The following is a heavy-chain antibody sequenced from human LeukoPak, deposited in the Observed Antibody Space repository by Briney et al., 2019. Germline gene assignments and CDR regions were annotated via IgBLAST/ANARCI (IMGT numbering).Heavy chain of an antibody. CDR2: IYYSGST. CDR1: GGSISSYY. V-gene: IGHV4-59*08. CDR3: ARLYRVSQYYDFWSGSNWFDP. D-gene: IGHD3-3*01. J-gene: IGHJ5*02. Sequence: SETLSLTCTVSGGSISSYYWSWIRQPPGKGLEWSGYIYYSGSTNYNPSLKSRVTISVDTPKNQFSLKLSSVTAPDTAVYYCARLYRVSQYYDFWSGSNWFDPWGQGTLVTVSS.